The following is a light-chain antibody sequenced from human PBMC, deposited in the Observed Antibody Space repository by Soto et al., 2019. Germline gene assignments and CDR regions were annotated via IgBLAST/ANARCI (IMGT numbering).Light chain of an antibody. CDR2: DAS. Sequence: IVLAQSPATLSLSPGERATLSCRASQDVGHYLAWYQQRPGQAPRLLIYDASNRATGIPARFSGCGSGTDFTLTISSLEPEDFAVYYCQQRFSWRSFGPGPRVDIK. V-gene: IGKV3D-11*01. CDR1: QDVGHY. CDR3: QQRFSWRS. J-gene: IGKJ3*01.